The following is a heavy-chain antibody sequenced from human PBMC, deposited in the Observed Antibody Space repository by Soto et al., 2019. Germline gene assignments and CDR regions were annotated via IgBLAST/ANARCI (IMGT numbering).Heavy chain of an antibody. Sequence: QVQVVESGGGVVQPGRSLRLSCAASGDSGFSFSSYGMHWVRQAPGKGLERVAVISYDGSNRHFAGSVKGRFTVSRDNSMLTVYLQMNSLRPDDTAVYYCAKDLMVTSYFYGMDVWGQGTTVIVSS. CDR2: ISYDGSNR. V-gene: IGHV3-30*18. J-gene: IGHJ6*02. CDR3: AKDLMVTSYFYGMDV. CDR1: GDSGFSFSSYG. D-gene: IGHD2-8*01.